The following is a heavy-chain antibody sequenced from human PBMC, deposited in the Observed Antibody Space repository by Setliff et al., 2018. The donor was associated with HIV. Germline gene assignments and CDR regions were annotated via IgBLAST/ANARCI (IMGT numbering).Heavy chain of an antibody. CDR1: GYTFINYD. CDR3: ARTGGLTYYDYVWGSYRYTCDY. D-gene: IGHD3-16*02. CDR2: MNPDSGNT. Sequence: ASVKVSCKASGYTFINYDIYWVRQTTGRGLEWMGWMNPDSGNTGYAQKFQGRVTMTTDTSTSTAYMELRSLRSDDTAVYYCARTGGLTYYDYVWGSYRYTCDYWGQGTLVTVSS. J-gene: IGHJ4*02. V-gene: IGHV1-8*02.